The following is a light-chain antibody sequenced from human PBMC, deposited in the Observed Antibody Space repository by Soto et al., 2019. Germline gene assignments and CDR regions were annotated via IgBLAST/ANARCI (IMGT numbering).Light chain of an antibody. CDR2: DDN. CDR1: SSNIGGNS. Sequence: VLTQPPSVSAAPGQKVTISCSGSSSNIGGNSVSWYQQLPGTAPRLLIYDDNKRPSGIPDRFSGSKSGTSATLGITGFQTGDEADYYCGSWDSSLSAYVFGTGTKVTVL. V-gene: IGLV1-51*01. J-gene: IGLJ1*01. CDR3: GSWDSSLSAYV.